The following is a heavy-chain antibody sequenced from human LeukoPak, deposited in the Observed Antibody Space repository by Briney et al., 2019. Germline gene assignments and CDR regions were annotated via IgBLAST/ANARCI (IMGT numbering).Heavy chain of an antibody. J-gene: IGHJ2*01. CDR1: GGSISSGGYY. V-gene: IGHV4-31*03. CDR2: IYYSGST. Sequence: SETLSLTCTVSGGSISSGGYYWSWIRQHPGKGLEWIGYIYYSGSTYYNPSLKSRVTISVDTSKNQFSLKLSSVTAADTAVYYCATSWDIVVVPAIPFDLWGRGTLVTVSS. CDR3: ATSWDIVVVPAIPFDL. D-gene: IGHD2-2*01.